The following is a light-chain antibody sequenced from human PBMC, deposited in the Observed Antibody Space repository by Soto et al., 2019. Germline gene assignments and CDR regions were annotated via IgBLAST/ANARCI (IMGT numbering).Light chain of an antibody. CDR1: QDIRNE. J-gene: IGKJ1*01. CDR2: GTS. Sequence: AIQMTQSPSSLSASVGDRVTITCRASQDIRNELGWYQQRPGKAPKALIYGTSNLQSGVPSRFSGSGFGTDFNLTISSLQAEDFATYYCLQDRSYPRTFGQGTKVE. CDR3: LQDRSYPRT. V-gene: IGKV1-6*01.